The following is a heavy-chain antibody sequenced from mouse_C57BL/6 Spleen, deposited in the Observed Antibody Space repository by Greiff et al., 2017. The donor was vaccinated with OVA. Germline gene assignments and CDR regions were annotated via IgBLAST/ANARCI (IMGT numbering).Heavy chain of an antibody. D-gene: IGHD1-1*01. Sequence: EVQLQQSGPGLVKPSQSLSLTCSVTGYSITSGYYWNWIRQFPGNKLEWMGYISYDGSNNYNPSLKNRISITRDTSKNQFFLKLNSVTTEDTATYYCARGPLYYGSSYPYFDYWGQGTTLTVSS. V-gene: IGHV3-6*01. CDR1: GYSITSGYY. CDR2: ISYDGSN. CDR3: ARGPLYYGSSYPYFDY. J-gene: IGHJ2*01.